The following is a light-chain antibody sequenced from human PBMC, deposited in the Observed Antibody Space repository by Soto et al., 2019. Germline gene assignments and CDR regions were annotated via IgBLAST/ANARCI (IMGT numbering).Light chain of an antibody. V-gene: IGLV2-14*03. CDR2: DVS. CDR1: SIDVGTYEY. Sequence: QSVLTQPASVSGSPGQSITISCTGTSIDVGTYEYVSWYQHHPGKAPKLMIYDVSNRPSGVSDRFSGSKSGNTASLTISGLQAEDEADYYCSSYASNGDVLFGGGTKLTVL. CDR3: SSYASNGDVL. J-gene: IGLJ2*01.